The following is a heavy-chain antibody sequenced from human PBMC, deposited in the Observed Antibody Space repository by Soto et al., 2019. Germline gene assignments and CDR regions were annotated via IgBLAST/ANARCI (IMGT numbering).Heavy chain of an antibody. J-gene: IGHJ4*02. V-gene: IGHV3-30-3*01. Sequence: GGSLRLSCAASGFTFSSYAMHWVRQAPGKGLEWVAVISYDGSNKYYADSVKGRFTNSRDNSKNTLYLQMNSLRAEDTAVYYCARVQNGHSLDFPLYYFDYWGQGTLVTVSS. CDR3: ARVQNGHSLDFPLYYFDY. D-gene: IGHD1-26*01. CDR2: ISYDGSNK. CDR1: GFTFSSYA.